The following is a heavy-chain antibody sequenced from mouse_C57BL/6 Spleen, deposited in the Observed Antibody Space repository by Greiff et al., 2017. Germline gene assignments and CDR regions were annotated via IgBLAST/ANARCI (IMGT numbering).Heavy chain of an antibody. CDR2: IRSKSNNYAT. V-gene: IGHV10-1*01. CDR3: VRHPYDFDWYCDV. D-gene: IGHD2-4*01. CDR1: GFSFNTYA. Sequence: VMLVESGGGLVQPKGSLKLSCAASGFSFNTYAMNWVRQAPGKGLEWVARIRSKSNNYATYYADSVKDRFTISRDDSESMLYLQMNNLKTEDTAMYYCVRHPYDFDWYCDVWGTGTTVTVSS. J-gene: IGHJ1*03.